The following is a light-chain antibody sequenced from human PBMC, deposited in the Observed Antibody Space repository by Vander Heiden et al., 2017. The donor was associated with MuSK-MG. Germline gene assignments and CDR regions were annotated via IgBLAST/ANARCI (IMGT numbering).Light chain of an antibody. Sequence: SYVLTQPPSVSVAPVRTARLTCGGTHIRRYSVHWYQHKPGQAPVLVIYYNSDLPSGIPERFSGSNSGNTATLTTSRVEAGEEADYYCQVWDSTSDHVVFGGGTKLTVL. J-gene: IGLJ2*01. CDR1: HIRRYS. CDR3: QVWDSTSDHVV. V-gene: IGLV3-21*04. CDR2: YNS.